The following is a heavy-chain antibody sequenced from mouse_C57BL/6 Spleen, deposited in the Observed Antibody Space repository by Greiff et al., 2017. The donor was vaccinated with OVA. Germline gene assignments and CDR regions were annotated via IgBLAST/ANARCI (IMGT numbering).Heavy chain of an antibody. CDR2: INPSSGYT. CDR3: ARRTTEAFDY. J-gene: IGHJ2*01. Sequence: VQLQESGAELARPGASVKMSCKASGYTFTSYTMHWVKQRPGQGLEWIGYINPSSGYTKYNQKFKDKATLTADKSSSTAYMQLSSLTSEDSAVYYCARRTTEAFDYWGQGTTLTVSS. V-gene: IGHV1-4*01. D-gene: IGHD1-1*01. CDR1: GYTFTSYT.